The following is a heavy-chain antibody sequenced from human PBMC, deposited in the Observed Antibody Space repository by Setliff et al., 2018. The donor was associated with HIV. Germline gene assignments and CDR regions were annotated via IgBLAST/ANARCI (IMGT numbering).Heavy chain of an antibody. Sequence: GGSLRLSCAASGFTFDDYAMHWVRQAPGKGLEWVSGIKWNGGTLIYADSVKGRFTISRDDAKNMLFLQMNSLGPEDTAIYYCAKPTSGLYPRSFDLWGQGTKVTVSS. D-gene: IGHD3-3*01. CDR3: AKPTSGLYPRSFDL. CDR2: IKWNGGTL. J-gene: IGHJ3*01. CDR1: GFTFDDYA. V-gene: IGHV3-9*01.